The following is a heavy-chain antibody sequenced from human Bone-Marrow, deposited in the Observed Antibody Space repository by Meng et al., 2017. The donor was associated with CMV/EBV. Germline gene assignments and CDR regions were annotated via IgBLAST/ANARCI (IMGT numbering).Heavy chain of an antibody. J-gene: IGHJ4*02. CDR1: GGSVSGYY. CDR2: INHSGST. Sequence: GGSVSGYYSSWIRQPPGKGLEWLGEINHSGSTNYNPSLKSRVTISVDTSKNQFSLKLSSVTAADTAVYYCARGGDFWSGSPPAYFDYWGQGTLVTVSS. CDR3: ARGGDFWSGSPPAYFDY. V-gene: IGHV4-34*01. D-gene: IGHD3-3*01.